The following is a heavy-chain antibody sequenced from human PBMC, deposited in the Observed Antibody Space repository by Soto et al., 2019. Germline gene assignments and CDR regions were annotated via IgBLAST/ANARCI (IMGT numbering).Heavy chain of an antibody. CDR2: IYHSGST. V-gene: IGHV4-4*02. Sequence: SETLSLTCAVSGGSISSINWWSWVRQPPGKGLEWIGEIYHSGSTNYNPSLKSRVTISVDKSKNQFSLKLSSVTAADTAVYYCARDRSGGDCISTSCYPDYYYGMDVWGQGTTVTVSS. CDR1: GGSISSINW. CDR3: ARDRSGGDCISTSCYPDYYYGMDV. J-gene: IGHJ6*02. D-gene: IGHD2-2*01.